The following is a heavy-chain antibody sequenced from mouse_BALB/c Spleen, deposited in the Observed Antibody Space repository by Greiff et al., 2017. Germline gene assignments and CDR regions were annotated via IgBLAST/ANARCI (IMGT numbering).Heavy chain of an antibody. J-gene: IGHJ4*01. CDR1: GFTFSNYW. CDR2: IRLKSNNYAT. CDR3: TVTTVVEAMDY. V-gene: IGHV6-6*02. Sequence: EVKLVESGGGLVQPGGSMKLSCVASGFTFSNYWMNWVRQSPEKGLEWVAEIRLKSNNYATHYAESVKGRFTISRDDSKSSVYLQMNNLRAEDTGIYYCTVTTVVEAMDYWGQGTSVTVSS. D-gene: IGHD1-1*01.